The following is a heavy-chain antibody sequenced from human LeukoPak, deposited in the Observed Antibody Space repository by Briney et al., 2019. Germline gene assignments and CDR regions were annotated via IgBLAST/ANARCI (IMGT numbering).Heavy chain of an antibody. CDR3: ARGLVDILTGYYKRTNWFDP. D-gene: IGHD3-9*01. CDR1: GYTFTGYY. CDR2: INPNSGGT. Sequence: EASVKVSCKASGYTFTGYYMHWVRQAPGQGLEWMGWINPNSGGTNYAQKFQGRVTMTRDTSISTAYMELSRLRSDDTAVYYCARGLVDILTGYYKRTNWFDPWGQGTLVTVSS. V-gene: IGHV1-2*02. J-gene: IGHJ5*02.